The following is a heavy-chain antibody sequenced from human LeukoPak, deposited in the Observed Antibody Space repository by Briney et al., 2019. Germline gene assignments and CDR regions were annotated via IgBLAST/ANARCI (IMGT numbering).Heavy chain of an antibody. CDR3: ARVGVAAAGTPVYDPSYAYSNYYYYMDV. D-gene: IGHD6-13*01. J-gene: IGHJ6*03. CDR1: GGSISSGSYY. V-gene: IGHV4-61*01. Sequence: PSETLSLTCTVSGGSISSGSYYWSWIRQPPGKGLEWIGYIYYSGSTNYNPSLKSRVTISVDTSKNQFSLKLSSVTAADTAVYYCARVGVAAAGTPVYDPSYAYSNYYYYMDVWGKGTTVTVSS. CDR2: IYYSGST.